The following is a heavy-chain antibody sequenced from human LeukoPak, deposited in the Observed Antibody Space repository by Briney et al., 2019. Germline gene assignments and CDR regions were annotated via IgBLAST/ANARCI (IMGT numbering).Heavy chain of an antibody. CDR1: GYTFTTYG. D-gene: IGHD3-10*01. V-gene: IGHV1-18*01. J-gene: IGHJ4*02. Sequence: EASVRVSCKASGYTFTTYGISWVRQAPGQGLEWMGWISAYNGNTNYAQKLQGRVTMTTDTSTSTAYMELRSLRSDDTAVYYCARSDVITMVRGIIVFNFDYWGQGTLVTVSS. CDR3: ARSDVITMVRGIIVFNFDY. CDR2: ISAYNGNT.